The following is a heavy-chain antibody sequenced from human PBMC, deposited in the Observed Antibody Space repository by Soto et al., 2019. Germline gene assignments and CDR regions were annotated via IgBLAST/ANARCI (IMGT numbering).Heavy chain of an antibody. CDR3: ARGDYGDSPDAFDI. CDR2: MNPNSGNT. CDR1: GYTFTSYD. J-gene: IGHJ3*02. Sequence: ASVKVSSKASGYTFTSYDINWVRQATGQGLEWMGWMNPNSGNTGYAQKFQGRVTMTRNTSISTAYMELSSLRSEDTAVYYCARGDYGDSPDAFDIWGQGTMVTVSS. V-gene: IGHV1-8*01. D-gene: IGHD4-17*01.